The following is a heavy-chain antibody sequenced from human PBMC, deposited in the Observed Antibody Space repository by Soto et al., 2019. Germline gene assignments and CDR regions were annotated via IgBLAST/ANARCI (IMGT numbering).Heavy chain of an antibody. CDR1: GCIFTGYY. D-gene: IGHD3-10*01. CDR3: ARAGYTRGSGSDY. V-gene: IGHV1-2*02. CDR2: INPNSGGT. J-gene: IGHJ4*02. Sequence: ASVKVSCKASGCIFTGYYMHWVRQAPGQGLEWMGWINPNSGGTNYAQKFQGRVTMTRDTSISTAYMELSRLRSDDTAVYYCARAGYTRGSGSDYWGQGTLVTVSS.